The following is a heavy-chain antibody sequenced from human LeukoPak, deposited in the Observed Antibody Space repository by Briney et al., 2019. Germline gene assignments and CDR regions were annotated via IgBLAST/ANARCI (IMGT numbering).Heavy chain of an antibody. CDR2: IYYSGST. D-gene: IGHD6-13*01. V-gene: IGHV4-39*01. Sequence: PSETLSLTCTVSGGSISSSSYYWGWIRQPPGKGLEWIGSIYYSGSTYYNPSLKSRVTISVDTSKNQFSLKLSSVTAADTAVYYCARRGYSSSWYWGQGTLVTVSP. J-gene: IGHJ4*02. CDR3: ARRGYSSSWY. CDR1: GGSISSSSYY.